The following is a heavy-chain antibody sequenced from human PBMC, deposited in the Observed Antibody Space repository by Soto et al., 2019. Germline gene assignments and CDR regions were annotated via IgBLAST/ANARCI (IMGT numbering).Heavy chain of an antibody. CDR1: GFTFSSYS. J-gene: IGHJ6*02. Sequence: EVQLVESGGGLVKPGGSLRLSCAASGFTFSSYSMNWVRQAPGKGLEWVSSISSSSSYIYYADSVKGRFTISRDNAKNSLYLQMNSLRAEDTAVYYCARDTLSSSWNHYYYCGMDVWGQGTTVTVSS. CDR2: ISSSSSYI. D-gene: IGHD6-13*01. V-gene: IGHV3-21*01. CDR3: ARDTLSSSWNHYYYCGMDV.